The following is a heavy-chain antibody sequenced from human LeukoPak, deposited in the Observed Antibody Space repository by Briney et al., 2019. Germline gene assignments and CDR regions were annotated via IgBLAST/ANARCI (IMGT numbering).Heavy chain of an antibody. V-gene: IGHV4-34*01. CDR2: INHSGST. D-gene: IGHD6-25*01. J-gene: IGHJ6*04. CDR1: GGSFSGYY. Sequence: SETLSLTCAVYGGSFSGYYWSWIRQPPGKGLEWIGDINHSGSTNYNPSLKSRVTISVDTAKNQFSLKLSSVTAADTAVYYCARQRALGDYYYYYGMDVWGKGTTVTVSS. CDR3: ARQRALGDYYYYYGMDV.